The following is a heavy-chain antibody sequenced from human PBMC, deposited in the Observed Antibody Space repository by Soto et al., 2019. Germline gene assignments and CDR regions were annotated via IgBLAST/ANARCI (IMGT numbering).Heavy chain of an antibody. CDR3: ARGPGQEYGGKFFDY. CDR2: IYYSGST. V-gene: IGHV4-31*03. CDR1: GGSISSGGYY. J-gene: IGHJ4*02. D-gene: IGHD4-17*01. Sequence: QVQLQESGPGLVKPSQTLSLTCTVSGGSISSGGYYWSWIRQHPGKGLEWIGSIYYSGSTYYNSSLKGRLTMSGDTSKNQFSLKLSSVTAAGTAVYYCARGPGQEYGGKFFDYWGQGTLVTFSS.